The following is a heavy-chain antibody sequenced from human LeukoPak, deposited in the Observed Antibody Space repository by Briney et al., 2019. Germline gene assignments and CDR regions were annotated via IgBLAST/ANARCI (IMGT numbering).Heavy chain of an antibody. Sequence: GASVKVSCKASGYTFTSYGISWVRQAPGQGLEWMGGISAYNGNTNYAQKLQGRVTMTTDTSTSTAYMELRSLRSDDTAVYYCAIEYSSGWYRDYYYYMDVWGKRTTVTVSS. CDR1: GYTFTSYG. D-gene: IGHD6-19*01. V-gene: IGHV1-18*01. J-gene: IGHJ6*03. CDR3: AIEYSSGWYRDYYYYMDV. CDR2: ISAYNGNT.